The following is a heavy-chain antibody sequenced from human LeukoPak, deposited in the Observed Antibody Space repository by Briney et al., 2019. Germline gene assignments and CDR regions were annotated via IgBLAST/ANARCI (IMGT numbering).Heavy chain of an antibody. D-gene: IGHD6-13*01. V-gene: IGHV3-23*01. J-gene: IGHJ4*02. CDR3: AKRRETAAPRSFDY. CDR2: ISASGGST. Sequence: PGGSLRLSCGASGFTFSNFAMNWVRQAPGKGLEWVSAISASGGSTYYADSVKGRFTISRDNSKNTLYLQMNSLGAEDTAVYYCAKRRETAAPRSFDYWGQGTLVTVSS. CDR1: GFTFSNFA.